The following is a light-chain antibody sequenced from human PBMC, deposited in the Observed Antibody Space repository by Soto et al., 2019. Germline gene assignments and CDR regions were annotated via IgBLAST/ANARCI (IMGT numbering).Light chain of an antibody. V-gene: IGLV2-8*01. CDR3: SSYAGINNVI. CDR1: SSHVSAYDY. J-gene: IGLJ1*01. Sequence: QSVLTQPPSASGPPGQSVSIACTGTSSHVSAYDYVSWYQQESGKAPKLLLYEVTKRPSGVPDRFSGSKSGTTASLTVSGLQAEHEADYYCSSYAGINNVIFGAGTKVTV. CDR2: EVT.